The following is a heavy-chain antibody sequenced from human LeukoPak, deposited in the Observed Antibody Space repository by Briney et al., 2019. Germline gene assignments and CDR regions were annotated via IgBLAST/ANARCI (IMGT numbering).Heavy chain of an antibody. V-gene: IGHV4-39*01. CDR3: ARGSGSYQGGAFDI. Sequence: SETLSLTCTVSGGSISSGSYYWGWIRQPPGKGLEWIGSIYYSGSTYYTPSLKSRVTISVNTSKNQFSLKLSSVTAADTAVYYCARGSGSYQGGAFDIWGQGTMVTVSS. D-gene: IGHD1-26*01. J-gene: IGHJ3*02. CDR1: GGSISSGSYY. CDR2: IYYSGST.